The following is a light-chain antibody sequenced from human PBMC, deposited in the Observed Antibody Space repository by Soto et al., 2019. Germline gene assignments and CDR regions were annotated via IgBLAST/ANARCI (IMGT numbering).Light chain of an antibody. CDR2: GNS. J-gene: IGLJ1*01. CDR3: QSYDSSLSGYV. V-gene: IGLV1-40*01. Sequence: QSALTQPPSVSGAPGQRVTISCTGSSSNIGAGYDVHWYQQLPGTAPKLLIYGNSNRPSGVPDRFFGSKSGTSASLAITGLQAEDEADYYCQSYDSSLSGYVFGTGTRSPS. CDR1: SSNIGAGYD.